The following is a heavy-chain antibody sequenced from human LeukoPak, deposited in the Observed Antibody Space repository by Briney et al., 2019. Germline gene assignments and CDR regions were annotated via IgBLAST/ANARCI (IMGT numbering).Heavy chain of an antibody. CDR1: GFTFSGSA. CDR3: TTRRPDAFEI. CDR2: IRSKANSYAT. Sequence: GESLRLSCAASGFTFSGSAMLWVRQASGKGLEWVGRIRSKANSYATAYAASVKGRFTISRDDSKNTAYLQMNSLKTEDTAVYYCTTRRPDAFEIWGQGTMVTVSS. J-gene: IGHJ3*02. V-gene: IGHV3-73*01.